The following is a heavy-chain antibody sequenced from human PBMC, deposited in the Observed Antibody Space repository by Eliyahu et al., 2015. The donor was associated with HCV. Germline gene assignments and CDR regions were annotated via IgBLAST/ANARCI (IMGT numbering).Heavy chain of an antibody. CDR2: IYYNGST. V-gene: IGHV4-30-4*01. J-gene: IGHJ4*02. Sequence: QVQLQESGPGLVKPSQTLSXTCTVSGXSIXSGDXXWCWIRQPPGKGLEWIGYIYYNGSTYYNPSLKSRVTISVDTSKNQFSLKLSSVTVADTAVYYCARDAKSRSGGFDYWGQGIRVTVSS. CDR3: ARDAKSRSGGFDY. D-gene: IGHD1-26*01. CDR1: GXSIXSGDXX.